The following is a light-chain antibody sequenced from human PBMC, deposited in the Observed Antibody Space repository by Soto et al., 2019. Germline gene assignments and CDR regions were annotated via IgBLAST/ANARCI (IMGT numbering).Light chain of an antibody. CDR1: QSISSW. CDR2: DAS. J-gene: IGKJ1*01. V-gene: IGKV1-5*01. CDR3: QQFIDGWT. Sequence: GDRVTITCRASQSISSWLAWYHQKPGKAPKLLIYDASSLGSGVPSRFRGSGSETEFTLTISGLQPDDFATYYCQQFIDGWTFGQGTKVDIK.